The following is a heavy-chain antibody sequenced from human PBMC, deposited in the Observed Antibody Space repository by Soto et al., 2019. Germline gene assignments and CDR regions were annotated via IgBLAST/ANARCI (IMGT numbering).Heavy chain of an antibody. D-gene: IGHD3-22*01. V-gene: IGHV4-30-4*01. CDR3: ARMSYFYDKWYFDL. CDR1: GASIIDNGYY. J-gene: IGHJ2*01. CDR2: VYYSGTT. Sequence: PSETLSLTGTVSGASIIDNGYYLSWIRQTPGKGLEWIGYVYYSGTTDYIPSLKSRLSMSIDKSQNQFTLKLNSVTAADTATYYCARMSYFYDKWYFDLWGRGNLVNVSS.